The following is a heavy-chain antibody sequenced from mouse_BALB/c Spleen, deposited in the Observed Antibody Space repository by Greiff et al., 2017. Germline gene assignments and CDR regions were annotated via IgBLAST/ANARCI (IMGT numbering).Heavy chain of an antibody. CDR2: IDPANGNT. J-gene: IGHJ2*01. V-gene: IGHV14-3*02. CDR3: AESGHMDY. CDR1: GFNFKDSY. Sequence: EVQLQQSGAELVKPGASVKLSCTASGFNFKDSYMHWVKQRPEQGLEWIGRIDPANGNTKYDPKFQGKATITADTSSNTAYLQLSRLTSEDTAVYYCAESGHMDYWGQGTTLTVSS. D-gene: IGHD6-1*01.